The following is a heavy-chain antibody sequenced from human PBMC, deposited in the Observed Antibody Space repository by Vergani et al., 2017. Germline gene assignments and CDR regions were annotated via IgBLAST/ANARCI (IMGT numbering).Heavy chain of an antibody. CDR2: IIPIFGTA. J-gene: IGHJ4*02. V-gene: IGHV1-69*01. CDR1: GGTFSSYA. CDR3: ARADSSGYYGSGFN. D-gene: IGHD3-22*01. Sequence: QVQLGQSGAEVKKPGSSVKVSCKASGGTFSSYAISWVRQAPGQGLEWMGGIIPIFGTATYAQKFQGRVTITADESTSTAYMELSSLRSEDTAVYYCARADSSGYYGSGFNWGQGTLVTVSS.